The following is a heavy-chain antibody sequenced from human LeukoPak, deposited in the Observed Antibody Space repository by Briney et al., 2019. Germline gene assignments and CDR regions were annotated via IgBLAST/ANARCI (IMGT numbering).Heavy chain of an antibody. CDR2: IYYSGST. CDR1: GGSMSNYY. CDR3: ARGRYGWLPFDY. J-gene: IGHJ4*02. V-gene: IGHV4-59*01. D-gene: IGHD2-8*02. Sequence: SETLPLTCTVSGGSMSNYYWSWIRQPPGKGLEWIGYIYYSGSTNYNPSLKSRVTISVDTSKNQFTLKLSSVTAADTAVYYCARGRYGWLPFDYWGRGTLVTVSS.